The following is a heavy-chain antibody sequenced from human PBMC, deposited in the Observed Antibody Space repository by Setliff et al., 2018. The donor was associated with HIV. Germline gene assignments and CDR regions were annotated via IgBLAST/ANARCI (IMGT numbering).Heavy chain of an antibody. Sequence: GGSLRLSCAASGFTFSSYASGWVRQAPGKGLEWVSAISGSGGSTYYADSVKGRFTISSDNSKNTLYLQMNSLRAEDTAVYYCAADPQTGTTSYDAFDIWGQGTVVTVSS. D-gene: IGHD1-7*01. CDR2: ISGSGGST. V-gene: IGHV3-23*01. CDR1: GFTFSSYA. J-gene: IGHJ3*02. CDR3: AADPQTGTTSYDAFDI.